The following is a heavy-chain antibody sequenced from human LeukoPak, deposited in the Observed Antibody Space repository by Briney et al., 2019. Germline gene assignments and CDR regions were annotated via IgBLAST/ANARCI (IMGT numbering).Heavy chain of an antibody. CDR2: IYYSGST. CDR1: GGSISSYY. CDR3: ARGPAAARFDY. J-gene: IGHJ4*02. Sequence: SETLSLTCTVSGGSISSYYWSWIRQPPGKGLEWIGYIYYSGSTNYNPSLKSRVTISVDTSKNQFSLKLNSVTAAGTAVYYCARGPAAARFDYWGQGTLVTVSS. D-gene: IGHD6-25*01. V-gene: IGHV4-59*12.